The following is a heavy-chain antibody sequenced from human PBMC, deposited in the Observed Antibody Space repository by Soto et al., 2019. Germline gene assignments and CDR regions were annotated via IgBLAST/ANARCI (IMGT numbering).Heavy chain of an antibody. D-gene: IGHD3-22*01. J-gene: IGHJ4*02. CDR1: GFTFSDYY. CDR2: ISSSGSYT. V-gene: IGHV3-11*05. Sequence: QVQLVESGGGLVKPGGSLRLSCAASGFTFSDYYMSWIRQAPGKGLEWVSYISSSGSYTKYADSVKGRFTISRDNDKNSLHLQMNSLRAEDTAVYYCARDYYYDSSGYKDYWGQGTLVTVSS. CDR3: ARDYYYDSSGYKDY.